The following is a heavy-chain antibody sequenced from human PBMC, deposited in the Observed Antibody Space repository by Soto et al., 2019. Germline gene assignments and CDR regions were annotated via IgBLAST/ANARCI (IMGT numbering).Heavy chain of an antibody. Sequence: EVQVTESEGGLVKPEESLRLSCEVSGLKFSDAWMKWVRQAPGKGLEWVGRMKSYGGGTDYGAPVKGRFTISRDDSKNTVFMKMDSLKDEETAVYYCVWESNVFSAWHWGQGTLVTVSS. CDR3: VWESNVFSAWH. J-gene: IGHJ4*02. CDR2: MKSYGGGT. V-gene: IGHV3-15*07. D-gene: IGHD1-26*01. CDR1: GLKFSDAW.